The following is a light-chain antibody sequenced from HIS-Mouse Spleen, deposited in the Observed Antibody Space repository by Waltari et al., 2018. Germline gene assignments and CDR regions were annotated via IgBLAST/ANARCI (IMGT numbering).Light chain of an antibody. CDR2: RNN. CDR1: SPNIGSNT. Sequence: QSVLTQPPSASGTPGQRVTISCSGSSPNIGSNTVNWYQQLPGTAPKIILYRNNRRPAGVPDRFIGSKSGTSDSLAISGLQSEDEADYYCAAWDDSLNGWVFGGGTKLTVL. J-gene: IGLJ3*02. CDR3: AAWDDSLNGWV. V-gene: IGLV1-44*01.